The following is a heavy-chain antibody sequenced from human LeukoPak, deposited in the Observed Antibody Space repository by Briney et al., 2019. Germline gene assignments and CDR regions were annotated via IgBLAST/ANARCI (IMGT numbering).Heavy chain of an antibody. D-gene: IGHD5-18*01. J-gene: IGHJ4*02. Sequence: GGSLRLSCTVSGFTVSSNSMSWVRQAPGKGLEWVSFIYSGDTHYSDSVKGRFTISRDHSKNTLYLQMNSLRAEDTAVYYCARDLSRIHLWSNPYFDYWGQGTLVTVSS. CDR1: GFTVSSNS. V-gene: IGHV3-53*01. CDR2: IYSGDT. CDR3: ARDLSRIHLWSNPYFDY.